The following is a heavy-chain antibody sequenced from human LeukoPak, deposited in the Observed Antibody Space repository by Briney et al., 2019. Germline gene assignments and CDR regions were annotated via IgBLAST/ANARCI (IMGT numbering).Heavy chain of an antibody. CDR2: INPNSGGT. CDR3: ARDHRLGRKTTVTPGY. J-gene: IGHJ4*02. D-gene: IGHD4-17*01. Sequence: ASVKVSCKASGYTFTGYYMHWVRQAPGQGLEWMGWINPNSGGTNYAQKLQGRVTMTTDTSTSTAYMELRSLRSDDTAVYYCARDHRLGRKTTVTPGYWGQGTLVTVSS. CDR1: GYTFTGYY. V-gene: IGHV1-2*02.